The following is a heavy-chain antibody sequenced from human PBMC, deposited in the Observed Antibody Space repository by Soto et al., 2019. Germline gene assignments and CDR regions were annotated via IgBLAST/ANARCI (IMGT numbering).Heavy chain of an antibody. D-gene: IGHD1-26*01. J-gene: IGHJ4*02. CDR1: GFTFSDYY. CDR3: ARDTGGSYDF. CDR2: TRNKANNYAA. Sequence: SGGSLRLSCAASGFTFSDYYMDWVRQLPGMGLEWVGRTRNKANNYAAEYAPSVRGRFTISRHDSEDSMFLQLNSLKTEDTAVYYCARDTGGSYDFWGQGALVTVSS. V-gene: IGHV3-72*01.